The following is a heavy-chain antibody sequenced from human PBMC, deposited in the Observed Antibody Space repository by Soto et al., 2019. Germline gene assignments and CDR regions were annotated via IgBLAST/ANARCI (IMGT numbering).Heavy chain of an antibody. D-gene: IGHD5-18*01. J-gene: IGHJ4*02. CDR2: ISGGSSDT. CDR1: GFTFSNYY. V-gene: IGHV3-11*05. CDR3: SRGDRATDY. Sequence: QVQLVQSGGGLVKPGGSLRLSCEASGFTFSNYYMSWIRQAPGKGLEWISYISGGSSDTNYADSVKGRFTISRDNARNSLYLQMNSLRDEDTALYYCSRGDRATDYWGQGTLVTISS.